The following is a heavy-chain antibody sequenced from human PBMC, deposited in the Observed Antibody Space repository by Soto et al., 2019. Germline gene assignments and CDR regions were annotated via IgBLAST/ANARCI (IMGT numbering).Heavy chain of an antibody. CDR3: AKVIKYSSSPPDY. Sequence: GGSLRLSCXAXGFTFSSYGMHWVRQAPGKGLEWVAVISYDGSNKYYADSVKGRFTISRDNSKNTLYLQMDSLRAEDTALYYCAKVIKYSSSPPDYWGQGTLVTVSS. J-gene: IGHJ4*02. CDR2: ISYDGSNK. V-gene: IGHV3-30*18. D-gene: IGHD6-6*01. CDR1: GFTFSSYG.